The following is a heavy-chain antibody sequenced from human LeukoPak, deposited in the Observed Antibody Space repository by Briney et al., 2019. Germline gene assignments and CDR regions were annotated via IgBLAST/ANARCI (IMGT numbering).Heavy chain of an antibody. CDR1: GASIISYY. Sequence: SETLSLTCTVSGASIISYYWSWIRQPPGKGLEWVGYIYYSGSTNYNPSLKSRVTISVDTSKNQFSLKLSSVTAADTAVYYCARHYYEWTDYDWGQGTLLTVSS. CDR2: IYYSGST. D-gene: IGHD1-26*01. CDR3: ARHYYEWTDYD. V-gene: IGHV4-59*08. J-gene: IGHJ4*02.